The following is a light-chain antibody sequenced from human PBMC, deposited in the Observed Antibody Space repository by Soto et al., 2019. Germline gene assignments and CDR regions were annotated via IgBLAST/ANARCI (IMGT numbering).Light chain of an antibody. Sequence: ELVLTQSPGTLSLSPGERATLSCRASQSLTSSYLAWYQQKPGQAPRLLIYGASSRATGIPDRFSGSGSGTDFTLTISRLEPEDFALYYCQQYGSSPLTFGQGTKVEIK. V-gene: IGKV3-20*01. J-gene: IGKJ1*01. CDR1: QSLTSSY. CDR2: GAS. CDR3: QQYGSSPLT.